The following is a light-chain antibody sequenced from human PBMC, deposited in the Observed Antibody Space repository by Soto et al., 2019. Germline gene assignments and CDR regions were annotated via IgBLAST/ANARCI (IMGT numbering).Light chain of an antibody. V-gene: IGKV3D-15*01. CDR1: QSIRST. CDR3: QQYNNWPPIT. J-gene: IGKJ5*01. CDR2: GAS. Sequence: ETVMTQSPATLSVSPGERATLSCRASQSIRSTLAWFQQKPGQAPRLLIYGASSRATGIPDRFSGSGSGTDFTLTIRRLEPEDFAVYYCQQYNNWPPITFGQGTRLEIK.